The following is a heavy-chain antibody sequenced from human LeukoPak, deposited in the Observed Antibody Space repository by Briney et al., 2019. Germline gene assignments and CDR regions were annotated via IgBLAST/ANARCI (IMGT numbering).Heavy chain of an antibody. CDR3: ARDSYFHYYDSSGYYDY. D-gene: IGHD3-22*01. Sequence: PSETLSLTXTVSGGSISSYYWSWIRQPAGKGLEWIGRTYTSGSTNYNPSLKSRVTMSVDTSKNQFSLKLSSVTAADTAVYYCARDSYFHYYDSSGYYDYWGQGTLVTVSS. J-gene: IGHJ4*02. CDR1: GGSISSYY. CDR2: TYTSGST. V-gene: IGHV4-4*07.